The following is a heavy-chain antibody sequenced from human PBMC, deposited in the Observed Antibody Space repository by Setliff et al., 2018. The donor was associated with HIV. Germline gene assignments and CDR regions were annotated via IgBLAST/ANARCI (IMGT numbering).Heavy chain of an antibody. CDR1: GVPISSGRYY. CDR3: ARDVGSSSWPFDH. V-gene: IGHV4-61*02. Sequence: SETLSLTCTVSGVPISSGRYYWNWIRQPAGKGLEWIGRISSSGSTTYNPSLKRRVSVSIGPSKNQFSLNLSSVTAADTAVYYGARDVGSSSWPFDHWGQGTLVTVSS. CDR2: ISSSGST. J-gene: IGHJ4*02. D-gene: IGHD6-6*01.